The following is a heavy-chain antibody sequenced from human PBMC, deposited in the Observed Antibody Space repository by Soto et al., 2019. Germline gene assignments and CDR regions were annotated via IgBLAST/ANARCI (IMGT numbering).Heavy chain of an antibody. CDR3: ASQTVGASPCQHPEGGINYYNGMDV. CDR2: IYYSGST. D-gene: IGHD1-26*01. J-gene: IGHJ6*02. CDR1: GGSISSYY. V-gene: IGHV4-59*01. Sequence: PSETLSLTCTVSGGSISSYYWSWIRQPPGKGLEWIGYIYYSGSTNYNPSLKSRVTISVDTSKNQFSLKLSSVTAADTAVYYCASQTVGASPCQHPEGGINYYNGMDVGAQGSTV.